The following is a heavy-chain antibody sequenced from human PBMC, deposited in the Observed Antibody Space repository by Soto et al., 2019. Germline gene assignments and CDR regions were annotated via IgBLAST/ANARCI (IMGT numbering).Heavy chain of an antibody. V-gene: IGHV1-58*01. J-gene: IGHJ2*01. CDR3: AADVPAPRINMNPSDWYFDV. CDR2: IVVGSGNT. D-gene: IGHD3-22*01. Sequence: ASVKVSCKASGFTFTRSAVQWVRQARGQRLEWIGWIVVGSGNTDNAQKFQERVSITRDTSTSTVYMELSSLRSEDTAVYYCAADVPAPRINMNPSDWYFDVWGRGTLVTVSS. CDR1: GFTFTRSA.